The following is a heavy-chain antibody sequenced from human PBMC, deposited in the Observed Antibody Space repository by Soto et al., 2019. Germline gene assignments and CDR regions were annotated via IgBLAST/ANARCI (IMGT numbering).Heavy chain of an antibody. D-gene: IGHD1-26*01. J-gene: IGHJ4*02. CDR3: ARVVGATQMDFDY. Sequence: GGSLRLSCAASGFTVSSYLMTWVRQAPGKGLEWVANIKQDGSEKYYVDSVRGRFTMSRDNAKNSLYLQMNSLRAEDTAVYYCARVVGATQMDFDYWGQGTLVTVSS. V-gene: IGHV3-7*01. CDR2: IKQDGSEK. CDR1: GFTVSSYL.